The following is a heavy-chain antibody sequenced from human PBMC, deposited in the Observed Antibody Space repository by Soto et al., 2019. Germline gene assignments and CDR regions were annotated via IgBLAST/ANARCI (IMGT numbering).Heavy chain of an antibody. Sequence: QVQLQGSGPGLVKPSETLSLTCTVSGGSISSHYWSWIRQPPGQGLEWIGYIYYSGSTNYNPSLKSRVTLSGDTSKSQFSLRLSSVTAADTAVYFCARLDGYDLYLDYWGQGALVTVSS. D-gene: IGHD5-12*01. CDR2: IYYSGST. J-gene: IGHJ4*02. CDR1: GGSISSHY. CDR3: ARLDGYDLYLDY. V-gene: IGHV4-59*08.